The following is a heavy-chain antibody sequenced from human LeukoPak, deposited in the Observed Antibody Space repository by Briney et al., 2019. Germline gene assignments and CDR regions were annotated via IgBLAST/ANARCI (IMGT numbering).Heavy chain of an antibody. CDR1: GYSISSGYY. CDR3: ARESGSSWYGSDWFDP. Sequence: SETLSLTCTVSGYSISSGYYWGWIRQPPGKGLEWIGSIYHSGSTNYNPSLKSRVTMSVDTSKNQFSLKLSSVTAADTAVYYCARESGSSWYGSDWFDPWGQGTLVTVSS. CDR2: IYHSGST. V-gene: IGHV4-38-2*02. J-gene: IGHJ5*02. D-gene: IGHD6-13*01.